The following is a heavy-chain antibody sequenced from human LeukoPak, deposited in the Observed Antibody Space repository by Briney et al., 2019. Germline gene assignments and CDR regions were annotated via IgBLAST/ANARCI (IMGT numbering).Heavy chain of an antibody. CDR3: AREDYDSSGYYHYYYYYMDV. D-gene: IGHD3-22*01. Sequence: SETLSLTCTVSGYSISSGYYWGWIRQPPGKGLEWIGSIYHSGSTYYNPSLKSRVTISVDTSKNQFSLRLSSVTAADTAVYYCAREDYDSSGYYHYYYYYMDVWGKGTTVTVSS. CDR2: IYHSGST. J-gene: IGHJ6*03. CDR1: GYSISSGYY. V-gene: IGHV4-38-2*02.